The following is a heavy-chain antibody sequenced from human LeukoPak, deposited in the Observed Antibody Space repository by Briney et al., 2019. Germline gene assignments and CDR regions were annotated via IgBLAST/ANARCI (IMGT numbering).Heavy chain of an antibody. J-gene: IGHJ4*02. V-gene: IGHV4-39*07. CDR2: IYYSGST. CDR3: ATDYSVGSTTIDLDY. Sequence: SETLSLTCTVSGGSISSSSYYWGWIRQPPGKGLEWIGSIYYSGSTYYNPSLKSRVTISVDTSKNQFSLKLSSVTAADTAVYYCATDYSVGSTTIDLDYWGQGTLVTVSS. D-gene: IGHD1-26*01. CDR1: GGSISSSSYY.